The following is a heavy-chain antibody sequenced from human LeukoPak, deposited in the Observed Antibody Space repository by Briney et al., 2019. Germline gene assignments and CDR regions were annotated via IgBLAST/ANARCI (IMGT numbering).Heavy chain of an antibody. CDR1: GFTVSNNF. CDR2: IYVDGST. CDR3: ARESSVSGWYIY. D-gene: IGHD6-19*01. Sequence: GESLRLSCAASGFTVSNNFMGWVRQAPGTGLEWVSGIYVDGSTYYADSAKGRFTLSRHNSENTLYLQMSSLRPQDTAVYYCARESSVSGWYIYWGQGILVSVSS. J-gene: IGHJ4*02. V-gene: IGHV3-53*04.